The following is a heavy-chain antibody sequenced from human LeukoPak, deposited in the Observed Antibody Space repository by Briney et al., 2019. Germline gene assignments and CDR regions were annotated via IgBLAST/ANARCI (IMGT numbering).Heavy chain of an antibody. CDR2: IYHSGNT. Sequence: PSETLSLTCTVSGGSISSGGYFWSWIRQLPGKGLGWTGYIYHSGNTGYKPSLKSRVTMPVDTSKNQCSLKLTSVTAADTGVYYCVRVGDCTSDACHDTRFDPWGQGTLVTVSS. D-gene: IGHD2-2*01. V-gene: IGHV4-31*03. CDR3: VRVGDCTSDACHDTRFDP. CDR1: GGSISSGGYF. J-gene: IGHJ5*02.